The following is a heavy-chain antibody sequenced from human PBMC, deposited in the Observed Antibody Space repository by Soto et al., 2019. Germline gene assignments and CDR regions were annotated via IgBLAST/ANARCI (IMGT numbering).Heavy chain of an antibody. V-gene: IGHV3-49*04. J-gene: IGHJ4*02. D-gene: IGHD3-3*01. CDR1: GFTFSYYY. CDR2: IRSKAYGGTT. Sequence: GGSLRLSCAASGFTFSYYYMSGVRQAPGKGLEWVGFIRSKAYGGTTEYAASVKGRFTNSRDDSKSIAYLQMNSLKTEDTAVYYCTRYELNYDFWSGQRYNLFDYWGQGTLVTVSS. CDR3: TRYELNYDFWSGQRYNLFDY.